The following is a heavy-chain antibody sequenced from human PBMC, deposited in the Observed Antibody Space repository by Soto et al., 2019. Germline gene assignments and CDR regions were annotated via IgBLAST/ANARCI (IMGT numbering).Heavy chain of an antibody. CDR2: ISYDGSNK. CDR3: ARVDGLDGPLDY. J-gene: IGHJ4*02. V-gene: IGHV3-30-3*01. D-gene: IGHD3-16*01. Sequence: SLRLSCAASGFTFSSYAMHWVRQAPGKGLEWVAVISYDGSNKYYADSVKGRFTISRDNSKNTLYLQMNSLRAEDTAVYYCARVDGLDGPLDYWGQGTLVTVSS. CDR1: GFTFSSYA.